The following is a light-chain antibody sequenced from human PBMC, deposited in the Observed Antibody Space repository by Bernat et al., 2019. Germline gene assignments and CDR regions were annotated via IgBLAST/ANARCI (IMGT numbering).Light chain of an antibody. CDR2: DVS. CDR1: SSDVGAYNY. Sequence: SALTQPASVSGSPGQSITISCTGTSSDVGAYNYVSWYQQHPGKAPKVMIYDVSNRPSGVPNRFSGSKSGNTASLTISGLQAEDEADYYCSSYTSTTTTYVCGTGTKVTVL. J-gene: IGLJ1*01. V-gene: IGLV2-14*03. CDR3: SSYTSTTTTYV.